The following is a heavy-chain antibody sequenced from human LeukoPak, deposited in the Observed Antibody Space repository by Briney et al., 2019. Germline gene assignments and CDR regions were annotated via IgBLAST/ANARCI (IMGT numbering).Heavy chain of an antibody. CDR2: ISNNSSYT. J-gene: IGHJ6*04. D-gene: IGHD3-10*01. CDR3: ARDFPYGSGSYYYYYGMDV. CDR1: GFTFSDYY. V-gene: IGHV3-11*06. Sequence: GGSLRLSCAASGFTFSDYYMSWIRQAPGKGLEWVSYISNNSSYTNYADSVKGRFTISRDNAKNSLYLQMNSLRAEDTAVYYCARDFPYGSGSYYYYYGMDVWGKGTTVTVSS.